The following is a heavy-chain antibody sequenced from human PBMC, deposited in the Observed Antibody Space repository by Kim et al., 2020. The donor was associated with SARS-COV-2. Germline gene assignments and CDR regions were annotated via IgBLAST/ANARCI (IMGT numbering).Heavy chain of an antibody. CDR2: IIPILGIA. CDR1: GGTFSSYA. D-gene: IGHD2-21*02. CDR3: ARETISQGCGGDCYPSWYYGMDV. V-gene: IGHV1-69*04. Sequence: SVKVSCKASGGTFSSYAISWVRQAPGQGLEWMGRIIPILGIANYAQKFQGRVTITADKSTSTAYMELSSLRSEDTAVYYCARETISQGCGGDCYPSWYYGMDVWGQGTTVTVSS. J-gene: IGHJ6*02.